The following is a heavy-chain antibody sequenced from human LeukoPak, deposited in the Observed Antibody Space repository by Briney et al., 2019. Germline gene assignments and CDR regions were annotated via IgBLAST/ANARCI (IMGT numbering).Heavy chain of an antibody. CDR1: GFSVRTSGVV. CDR2: IDWDDHK. D-gene: IGHD1-26*01. V-gene: IGHV2-70*01. CDR3: ARSGIVGATTRLYYFDS. J-gene: IGHJ4*02. Sequence: SGPTLVHPSQPLTLTFTLSGFSVRTSGVVVGWIRQPPGKALEWLALIDWDDHKYYSTSLKTRLTISKDTSKNQVVLTMTNMDPVDTATYYCARSGIVGATTRLYYFDSWGQGTLVTVSS.